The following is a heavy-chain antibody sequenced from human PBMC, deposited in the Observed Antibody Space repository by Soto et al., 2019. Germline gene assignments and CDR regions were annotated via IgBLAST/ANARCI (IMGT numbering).Heavy chain of an antibody. Sequence: EVQLVESGAGLVQPGGSLRLSCEASGFTFSLYAMDWVRQAPGKGLEWLSYSNGGRSYIFSADSVRGRFTIARDNVKNSLYVQMSSLTAEDTAVYYCVRVGKRVYDFDYLGQGTLVTVSS. J-gene: IGHJ4*02. CDR1: GFTFSLYA. D-gene: IGHD2-8*01. CDR2: SNGGRSYI. V-gene: IGHV3-48*01. CDR3: VRVGKRVYDFDY.